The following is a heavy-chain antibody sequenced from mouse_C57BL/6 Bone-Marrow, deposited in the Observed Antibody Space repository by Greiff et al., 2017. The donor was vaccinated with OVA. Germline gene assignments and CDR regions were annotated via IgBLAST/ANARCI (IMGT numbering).Heavy chain of an antibody. D-gene: IGHD6-1*01. CDR2: IYPGDGDT. V-gene: IGHV1-82*01. J-gene: IGHJ1*03. CDR1: GYAFSSSW. CDR3: ARSASGWYFDV. Sequence: QVQLKESGPELVKPGASVKISCKASGYAFSSSWMNWVKQRPGKGLEWIGRIYPGDGDTNYNGKFKGKATLTADKSSSTAYMQLSSLTSEDSAVYFCARSASGWYFDVWGTGTTVTVSS.